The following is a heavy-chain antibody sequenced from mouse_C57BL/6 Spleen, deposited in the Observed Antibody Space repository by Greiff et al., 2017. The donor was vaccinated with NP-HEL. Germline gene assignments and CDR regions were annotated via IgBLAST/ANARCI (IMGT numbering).Heavy chain of an antibody. V-gene: IGHV1-82*01. J-gene: IGHJ1*03. CDR1: GYAFSSSW. Sequence: VQLQQSGPELVKPGASVKISCKASGYAFSSSWMNWVKQRPGKGLEWIGRIYPGDGDTNYNGKFKGKATLTADKSSSTAYMQLRSLTSEDSAVYFCAKGYFDVWGTGTTVTVSS. CDR2: IYPGDGDT. CDR3: AKGYFDV.